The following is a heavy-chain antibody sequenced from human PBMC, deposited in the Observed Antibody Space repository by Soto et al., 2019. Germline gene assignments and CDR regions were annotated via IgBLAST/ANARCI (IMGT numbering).Heavy chain of an antibody. V-gene: IGHV3-30*03. Sequence: QVQLVESGGGVVQPGRSLRLSCAASGFTFSSYGMHWVRQAPGKGLEWVAVISYDGSNKYYADSVKGRFTISRDNSKNRLYLQMNSLRAEDTAVYYCATHYDSSGYRDYWGQGTLVTVSS. J-gene: IGHJ4*02. CDR1: GFTFSSYG. D-gene: IGHD3-22*01. CDR2: ISYDGSNK. CDR3: ATHYDSSGYRDY.